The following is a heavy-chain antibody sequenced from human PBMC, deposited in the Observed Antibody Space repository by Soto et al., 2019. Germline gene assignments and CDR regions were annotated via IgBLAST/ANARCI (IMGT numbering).Heavy chain of an antibody. J-gene: IGHJ4*02. CDR2: IYYSGST. Sequence: QVQLQESGPGLVKPSQTLSLTCTVSGGSISSGGYYWSGIRQHPGKGLEWIGYIYYSGSTYYNPSLKSRVTISVDTSKNQFSLKRSSVTAADTAVYYCASTSITGTTMGTFDYWGQGTLVTVSS. CDR1: GGSISSGGYY. D-gene: IGHD1-20*01. V-gene: IGHV4-31*03. CDR3: ASTSITGTTMGTFDY.